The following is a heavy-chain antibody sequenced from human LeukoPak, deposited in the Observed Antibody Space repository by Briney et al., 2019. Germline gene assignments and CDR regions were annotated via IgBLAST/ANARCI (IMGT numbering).Heavy chain of an antibody. J-gene: IGHJ4*02. D-gene: IGHD5-12*01. CDR1: GGSISNYY. V-gene: IGHV4-59*01. Sequence: PSETLSLTCTVSGGSISNYYWSWIRQPPGKRLEYIGFIYYSGSTSYNPSLKSRVTISVDSSENQFSLKLSSVTAADTAVYYCARRSDSGYDFDYWGQGTLVTVSS. CDR2: IYYSGST. CDR3: ARRSDSGYDFDY.